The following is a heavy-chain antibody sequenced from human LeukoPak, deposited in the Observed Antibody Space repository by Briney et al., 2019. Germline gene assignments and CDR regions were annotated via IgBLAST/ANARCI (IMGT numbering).Heavy chain of an antibody. J-gene: IGHJ2*01. CDR2: ISGSGGST. CDR3: AKPGIQLWKPHRYFDL. V-gene: IGHV3-23*01. CDR1: GFTFSSYA. Sequence: GGSLRLSCAASGFTFSSYAMSWVRQAPGKGLEWVSAISGSGGSTYYADSVKGRLTISRDNSKNTLYLQMNSLRAEDTAVYYCAKPGIQLWKPHRYFDLWGRGTLVTVSS. D-gene: IGHD5-18*01.